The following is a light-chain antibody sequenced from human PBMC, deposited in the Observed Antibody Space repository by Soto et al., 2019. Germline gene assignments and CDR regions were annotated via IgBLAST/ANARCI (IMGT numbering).Light chain of an antibody. J-gene: IGLJ3*02. CDR3: QSYDRSLSGSV. CDR1: SSNIGAGYD. V-gene: IGLV1-40*01. Sequence: QSVLTQPPSVSGAPGQTFTISCTGSSSNIGAGYDVHWYQQLPGTAPKLLIYGNIVRPSGVPDRFSGSKSGTSASLAITGLQAEDESDYYCQSYDRSLSGSVFGGGTKLTVL. CDR2: GNI.